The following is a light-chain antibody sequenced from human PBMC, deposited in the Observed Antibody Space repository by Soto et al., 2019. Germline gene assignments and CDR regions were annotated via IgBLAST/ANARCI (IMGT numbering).Light chain of an antibody. J-gene: IGKJ1*01. CDR1: QSISSY. CDR3: QQRYSWT. CDR2: AAS. V-gene: IGKV1-39*01. Sequence: DIQMTQSPSSLSASVGDRVTITCRASQSISSYLNWYQQKPGKAPKLLIYAASSLQSGVPSRFSGSGSGTDFTLSISSLQPEDFATYYCQQRYSWTFGQGTKVEIK.